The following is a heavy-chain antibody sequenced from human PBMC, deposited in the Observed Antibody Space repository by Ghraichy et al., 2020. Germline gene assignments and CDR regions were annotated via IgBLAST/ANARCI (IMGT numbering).Heavy chain of an antibody. J-gene: IGHJ4*02. CDR1: GGSFSDYY. CDR2: INHSVST. CDR3: AASYSSGRFYFDY. Sequence: SETLSLTCAVYGGSFSDYYWSWIRQPPGKGLEWIGEINHSVSTNYNPSLKSRVTISVDTSKNQFSLKLSSVTAADMAVYYCAASYSSGRFYFDYWGQGTLVTVSS. D-gene: IGHD6-19*01. V-gene: IGHV4-34*01.